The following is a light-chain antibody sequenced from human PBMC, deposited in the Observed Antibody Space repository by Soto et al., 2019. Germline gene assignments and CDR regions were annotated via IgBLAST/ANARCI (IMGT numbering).Light chain of an antibody. Sequence: EIVLTQSPGTLSLYPGERATLSCRASQSVSSSYLAWYQQKPGQAPRLLIYGASSRATGIPDRFSGSGSGTDFTLTISRLEPEDFAVYYCQQYNGWPITFGQGTRLAI. J-gene: IGKJ5*01. CDR3: QQYNGWPIT. V-gene: IGKV3-20*01. CDR1: QSVSSSY. CDR2: GAS.